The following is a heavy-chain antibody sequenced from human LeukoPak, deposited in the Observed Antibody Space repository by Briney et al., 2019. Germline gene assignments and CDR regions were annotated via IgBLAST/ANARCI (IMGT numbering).Heavy chain of an antibody. D-gene: IGHD4-17*01. CDR2: IKQDGSEK. J-gene: IGHJ4*02. Sequence: GGSLRLSCAVSGFSFNTYWMTWVRRAPGKGLEWVANIKQDGSEKYYVDSVKGRFTISRDNAKNSLYLQMNYLRAEDTAVYYCARHPYGVLDYWGQGTLVTVSS. CDR1: GFSFNTYW. V-gene: IGHV3-7*01. CDR3: ARHPYGVLDY.